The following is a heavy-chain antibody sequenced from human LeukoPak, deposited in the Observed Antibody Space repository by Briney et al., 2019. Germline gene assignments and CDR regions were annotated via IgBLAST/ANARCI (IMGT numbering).Heavy chain of an antibody. Sequence: GGSLRLSCEASGFIFDNYYMYWVRQAPGKGLEWVAHIRQDGDNRVYIDSVKGRFTISRDNDEKTLYLQMNSLRREDTAIYYCAEDVAMTYRGYFDLWGRGTQVIVSS. J-gene: IGHJ2*01. V-gene: IGHV3-30*02. CDR3: AEDVAMTYRGYFDL. CDR2: IRQDGDNR. D-gene: IGHD3-22*01. CDR1: GFIFDNYY.